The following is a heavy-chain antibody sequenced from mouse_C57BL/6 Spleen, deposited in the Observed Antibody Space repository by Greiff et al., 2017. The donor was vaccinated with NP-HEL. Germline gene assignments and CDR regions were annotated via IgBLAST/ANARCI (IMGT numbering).Heavy chain of an antibody. CDR3: ARVYYGSSYRYFDV. V-gene: IGHV3-6*01. D-gene: IGHD1-1*01. Sequence: EVQRVESGPGLVKPSQSLSLTCSVTGYSITSGYYWNWIRQFPGNKLEWMGYISYDGSNNYNPSLKNRISITRDTSKNQFFLKLNSVTTEDTATYYCARVYYGSSYRYFDVWGTGTTVTVSS. CDR1: GYSITSGYY. J-gene: IGHJ1*03. CDR2: ISYDGSN.